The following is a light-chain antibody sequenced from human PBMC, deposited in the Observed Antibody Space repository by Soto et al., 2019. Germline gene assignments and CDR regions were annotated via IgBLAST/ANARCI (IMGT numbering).Light chain of an antibody. V-gene: IGKV3-15*01. J-gene: IGKJ4*01. CDR2: VAS. CDR3: QQYSKWPLT. CDR1: QGVRSD. Sequence: EIAMTQSPDTLSVSPGDRATLSCRASQGVRSDLAWYQQKAGQSPRLLIYVASTRAAETPARFSGSGSETEFTLTISSLQSEDFAVYYCQQYSKWPLTFGGGTKVDIK.